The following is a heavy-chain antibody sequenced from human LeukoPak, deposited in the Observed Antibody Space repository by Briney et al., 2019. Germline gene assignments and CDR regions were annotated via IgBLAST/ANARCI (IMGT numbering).Heavy chain of an antibody. CDR1: GGSISNYY. Sequence: PSETLSLTCTVSGGSISNYYWTWLRQTPGKGLEWIGYIYYSGSTNYNPSLKSRVTISVDTSKNQFSLNLSSVTAADTAVYYCVRGYTNYPYYFDSWGQGTLVTVSS. CDR2: IYYSGST. J-gene: IGHJ4*02. V-gene: IGHV4-59*01. CDR3: VRGYTNYPYYFDS. D-gene: IGHD4-11*01.